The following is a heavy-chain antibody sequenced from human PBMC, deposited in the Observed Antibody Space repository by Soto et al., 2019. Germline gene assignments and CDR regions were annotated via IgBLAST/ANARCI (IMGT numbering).Heavy chain of an antibody. J-gene: IGHJ4*02. D-gene: IGHD1-26*01. CDR2: IIPIFGTA. V-gene: IGHV1-69*06. CDR3: EWELRGGGGFDY. CDR1: GGTFSSYA. Sequence: QVQLVQSGAEVKKPGSSVKVSCKASGGTFSSYAISWVRQAPGQGLEWMGGIIPIFGTANYAQKFQGRVTIPADKSTSTADRGRGGLGSEDTAVYYCEWELRGGGGFDYWGQGTLVTVSS.